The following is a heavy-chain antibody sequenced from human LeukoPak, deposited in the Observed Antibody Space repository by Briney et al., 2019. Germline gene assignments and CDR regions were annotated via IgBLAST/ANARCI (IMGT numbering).Heavy chain of an antibody. CDR1: GYSISSGYY. D-gene: IGHD4-17*01. CDR2: IYYSGST. CDR3: ARLPTVTYYFDY. V-gene: IGHV4-38-2*02. J-gene: IGHJ4*02. Sequence: KPSETLSLTCTVSGYSISSGYYWGWIRQPPGKGLEWIGSIYYSGSTYYNPSLKSRVTISVDTSKNQFSLKLSSVTAADTAVYYCARLPTVTYYFDYWGQGTLVTVSS.